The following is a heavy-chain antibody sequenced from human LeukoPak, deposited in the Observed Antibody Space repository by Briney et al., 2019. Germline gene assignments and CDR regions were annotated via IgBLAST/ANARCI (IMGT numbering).Heavy chain of an antibody. D-gene: IGHD2-15*01. CDR2: IYYSVNT. J-gene: IGHJ6*03. Sequence: SETLSLTCAVSGGSISSGGYSWSWIRQPPGKGLEWIGYIYYSVNTYYSPSLKSRVTISVDTSKNQFSLKLSSVTAADTAVYYCASFYCSGGSCYQYFSYYYMDVWGKGTTVTISS. V-gene: IGHV4-30-4*07. CDR3: ASFYCSGGSCYQYFSYYYMDV. CDR1: GGSISSGGYS.